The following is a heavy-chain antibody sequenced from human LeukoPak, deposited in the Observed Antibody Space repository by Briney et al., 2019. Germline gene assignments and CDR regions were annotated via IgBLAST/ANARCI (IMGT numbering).Heavy chain of an antibody. D-gene: IGHD2-2*01. CDR2: INPSGGST. CDR3: ARADRSSTSCYGSLDY. Sequence: ASVKVSCKASGYTFTSYYMHWVRQAPGQGLEWMGIINPSGGSTSYAQKFQGRVTMTRDMSTSTVYMELSSLRSEDTAVYYCARADRSSTSCYGSLDYWGQGTLVTVSS. CDR1: GYTFTSYY. V-gene: IGHV1-46*01. J-gene: IGHJ4*02.